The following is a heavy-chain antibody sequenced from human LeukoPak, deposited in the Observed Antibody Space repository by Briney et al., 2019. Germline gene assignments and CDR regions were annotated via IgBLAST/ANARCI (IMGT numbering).Heavy chain of an antibody. V-gene: IGHV3-30-3*01. CDR1: GFAFSSYA. J-gene: IGHJ4*02. CDR2: VSYDGGSK. Sequence: GGSVRLSCAASGFAFSSYAMHWVRQGPGKGLEWVALVSYDGGSKYYADSVKGRITISRDNSKDTLHLQMNSLRTEDTAVYYCARVKGGIAAAGNYFDYWGQGTLVTVSS. D-gene: IGHD6-13*01. CDR3: ARVKGGIAAAGNYFDY.